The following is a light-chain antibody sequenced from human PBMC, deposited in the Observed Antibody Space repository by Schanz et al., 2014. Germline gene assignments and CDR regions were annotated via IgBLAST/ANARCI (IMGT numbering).Light chain of an antibody. CDR1: QSVNSY. CDR2: GAS. V-gene: IGKV3D-15*01. Sequence: EIVLTQSPVTLSLYPGERATLSCRASQSVNSYLAWYQQKPGLAPRLLIYGASSRATGIPDRFGGSGSGTDFTLNISSLQSEDFAVYHCQQYNNWPHMYTFGQGTKLEIK. J-gene: IGKJ2*01. CDR3: QQYNNWPHMYT.